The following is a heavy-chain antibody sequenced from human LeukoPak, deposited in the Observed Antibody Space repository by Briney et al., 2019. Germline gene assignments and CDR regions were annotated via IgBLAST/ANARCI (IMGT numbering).Heavy chain of an antibody. CDR3: ARLEGYCSRGTCKYDY. V-gene: IGHV5-51*01. Sequence: GESLKISCKGSGYSFPIRWIAWVRQMPGKGLEWMGVIYPVDSSTRYSPSFQGQVTLSVDKSISTAYLQWSSLKASDTAMYFCARLEGYCSRGTCKYDYWGQGTLVTVSS. CDR2: IYPVDSST. CDR1: GYSFPIRW. J-gene: IGHJ4*02. D-gene: IGHD2-15*01.